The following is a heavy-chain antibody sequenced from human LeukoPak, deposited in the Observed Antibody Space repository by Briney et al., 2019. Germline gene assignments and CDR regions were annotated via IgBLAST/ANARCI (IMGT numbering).Heavy chain of an antibody. CDR2: VSGSGATM. CDR3: ASDYDFSDGSKRGFDX. J-gene: IGHJ4*02. CDR1: GFTFRTFS. D-gene: IGHD3-3*01. Sequence: GGSLRLSCAASGFTFRTFSMNWVRQAPGKGLEWVAYVSGSGATMYYADSVKGRFTISRDNAKSSLFMQMNSLRAEDTAVYYCASDYDFSDGSKRGFDXWGQGTLVTVS. V-gene: IGHV3-48*01.